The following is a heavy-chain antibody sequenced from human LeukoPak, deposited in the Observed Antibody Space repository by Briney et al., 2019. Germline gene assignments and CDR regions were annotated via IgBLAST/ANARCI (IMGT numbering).Heavy chain of an antibody. V-gene: IGHV3-7*01. D-gene: IGHD3-3*01. CDR1: GFIFNNYW. CDR3: AAIFGVVIRYYYGMDV. CDR2: INQDGSVK. J-gene: IGHJ6*02. Sequence: PGGSLRLSCAASGFIFNNYWMSWVRQAPGKGLEWVANINQDGSVKYYVDSVKGRFTISRDNSKNTLYLQMNSLRAEDTAVYYCAAIFGVVIRYYYGMDVWGQGATVTVSS.